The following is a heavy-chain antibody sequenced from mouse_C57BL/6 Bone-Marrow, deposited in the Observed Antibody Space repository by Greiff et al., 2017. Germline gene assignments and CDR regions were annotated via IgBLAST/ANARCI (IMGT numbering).Heavy chain of an antibody. CDR2: INPNNGGT. J-gene: IGHJ2*01. V-gene: IGHV1-26*01. D-gene: IGHD1-2*01. CDR3: ARLRLDY. Sequence: VQLQQSGPELVKPGASVKISCKASGYTFTDYYMNWVKQSHGKSLEWIGDINPNNGGTSYNQKFKGKATLTVDKSSSTAYMELRSLTSEDSAVYYCARLRLDYWGQGTTLTVSS. CDR1: GYTFTDYY.